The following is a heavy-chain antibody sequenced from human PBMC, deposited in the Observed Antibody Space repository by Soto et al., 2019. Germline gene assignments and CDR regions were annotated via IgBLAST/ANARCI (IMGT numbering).Heavy chain of an antibody. V-gene: IGHV1-69*13. J-gene: IGHJ5*02. CDR3: ARGVVVVAARGYYWFDP. CDR2: IIPIFGTA. D-gene: IGHD2-15*01. CDR1: GGTFSSYA. Sequence: ASVKVSCKASGGTFSSYAISWVRQAPGQGLEWMGGIIPIFGTANYAQKFQGRVTITADESTSTAYMELSSLRSADTAVYYCARGVVVVAARGYYWFDPWGQGTLVTVSS.